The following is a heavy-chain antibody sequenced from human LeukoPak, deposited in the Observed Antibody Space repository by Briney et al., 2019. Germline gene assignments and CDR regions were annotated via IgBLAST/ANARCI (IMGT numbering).Heavy chain of an antibody. CDR2: ISASGGDT. D-gene: IGHD2-8*01. CDR3: GKAPDGPNDVCRYFAY. J-gene: IGHJ4*02. Sequence: PGGSLRLSCAVSVFTFTTYPMGWGREAPGKGLEWVSAISASGGDTYSADPVKGRFTISRDNSRSPVFLKMSSLRAEATAFYYGGKAPDGPNDVCRYFAYWGERILVTVSS. CDR1: VFTFTTYP. V-gene: IGHV3-23*01.